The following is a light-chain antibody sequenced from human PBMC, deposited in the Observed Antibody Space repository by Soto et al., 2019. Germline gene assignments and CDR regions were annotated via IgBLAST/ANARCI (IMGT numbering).Light chain of an antibody. CDR2: DNN. J-gene: IGLJ2*01. CDR3: ATWDGSLPGEV. Sequence: QSVLTQSPSVSAAPGQKVTISCSGSSSNIGNNYVSWYQQVPGTAPKRLIYDNNKRPSGIPDRFSGSKSGTSGTLDITGLQTGDEADYYCATWDGSLPGEVFGGGTKLTVL. CDR1: SSNIGNNY. V-gene: IGLV1-51*01.